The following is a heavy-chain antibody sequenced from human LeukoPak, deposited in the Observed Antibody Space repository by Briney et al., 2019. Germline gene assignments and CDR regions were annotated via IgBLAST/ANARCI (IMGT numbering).Heavy chain of an antibody. Sequence: PSQTLSLTCAVSGGSISSSNWWCWVRQPPGKGLEWRGEIYHSGSTNYNPSLKSRVTISVDKPKNQFSLKLSSVTAADTAVYYGARDRGYYGSGSYYRANWFDPWGQGTLVTVSS. CDR2: IYHSGST. CDR3: ARDRGYYGSGSYYRANWFDP. V-gene: IGHV4-4*02. J-gene: IGHJ5*02. D-gene: IGHD3-10*01. CDR1: GGSISSSNW.